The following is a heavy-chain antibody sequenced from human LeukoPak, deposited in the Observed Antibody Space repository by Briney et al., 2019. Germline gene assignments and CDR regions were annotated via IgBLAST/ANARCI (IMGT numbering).Heavy chain of an antibody. CDR3: AKMSGYYSRWASKFDY. CDR2: ISGGGDST. CDR1: GFTFSNYA. V-gene: IGHV3-23*01. J-gene: IGHJ4*02. Sequence: GGSLRLSCAASGFTFSNYAMSWVRQAPGKGLELVSGISGGGDSTYYADSVKGRFTISRDNSKNTLYLQMNSLRAEDTAVYYCAKMSGYYSRWASKFDYWGQGTQVTVSP. D-gene: IGHD3-3*01.